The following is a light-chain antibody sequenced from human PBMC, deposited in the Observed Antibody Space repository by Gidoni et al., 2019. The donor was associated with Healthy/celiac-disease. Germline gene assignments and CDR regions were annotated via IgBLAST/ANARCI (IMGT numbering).Light chain of an antibody. CDR3: QQRSNWPIT. CDR2: DAS. Sequence: PATLSLSPGERATLSCRASQSVSSYLAWYQQKPGQAPRLLIYDASNRATGIPARFSGSGSGTDFTLTISSLEPEDFAVYYCQQRSNWPITFGQGTRLEIK. J-gene: IGKJ5*01. V-gene: IGKV3-11*01. CDR1: QSVSSY.